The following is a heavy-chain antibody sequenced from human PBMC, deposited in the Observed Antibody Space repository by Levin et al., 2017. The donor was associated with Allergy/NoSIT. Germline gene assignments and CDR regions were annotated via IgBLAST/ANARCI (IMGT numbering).Heavy chain of an antibody. J-gene: IGHJ6*02. Sequence: GESLKISCKASGYTFNRYYMHWVRQAPGQGLEWMGIINPSGGSATYAQKFQGRVIMTRDTSTSTVYMELSSLRSEDTAVYYCARDDERAYCTNGVCYVYNMDVWGQGTTVTVSS. CDR3: ARDDERAYCTNGVCYVYNMDV. V-gene: IGHV1-46*02. CDR1: GYTFNRYY. CDR2: INPSGGSA. D-gene: IGHD2-8*01.